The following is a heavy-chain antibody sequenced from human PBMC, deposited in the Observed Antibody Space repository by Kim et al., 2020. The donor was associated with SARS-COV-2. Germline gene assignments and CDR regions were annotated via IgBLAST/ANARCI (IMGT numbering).Heavy chain of an antibody. J-gene: IGHJ6*02. Sequence: GGSLRLSCAASGFTFSSYEMNWVRQAPGKGLEWVSYISSSGSTIYYADSVKGRFTISRDNAKNSLYLQMNSLRAEDTAVYYCARMWSSSWYPYYYGMDVWGQGTTVTVSS. CDR1: GFTFSSYE. D-gene: IGHD6-13*01. CDR3: ARMWSSSWYPYYYGMDV. V-gene: IGHV3-48*03. CDR2: ISSSGSTI.